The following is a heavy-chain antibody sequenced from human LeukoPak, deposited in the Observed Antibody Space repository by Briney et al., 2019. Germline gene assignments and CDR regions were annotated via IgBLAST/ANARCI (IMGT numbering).Heavy chain of an antibody. CDR2: INPSGGIP. D-gene: IGHD6-13*01. Sequence: ASVKVSCKSSGYTFINYYIHWVRQAPGQGLEWMGIINPSGGIPTYAQKFQGRVTMTSDMSTSTVYMELSSLGSEDTAVYYCARDVAAAGSAFDFWGQGTMVTVSS. V-gene: IGHV1-46*01. CDR1: GYTFINYY. J-gene: IGHJ3*01. CDR3: ARDVAAAGSAFDF.